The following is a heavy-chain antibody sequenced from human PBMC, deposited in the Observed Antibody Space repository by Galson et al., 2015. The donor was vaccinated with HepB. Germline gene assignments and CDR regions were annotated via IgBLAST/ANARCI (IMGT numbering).Heavy chain of an antibody. CDR3: ARRPGRGYSYGLGDAFDI. CDR1: GDSVSSKSAA. Sequence: CAISGDSVSSKSAAWNWIRQSPSRGLEWLGRTYYRSKWNNDYAVSVQSRITINPDTSKNQFSLQLNSVTPENTAVYYCARRPGRGYSYGLGDAFDIWGQGTMVTVSS. J-gene: IGHJ3*02. D-gene: IGHD5-18*01. V-gene: IGHV6-1*01. CDR2: TYYRSKWNN.